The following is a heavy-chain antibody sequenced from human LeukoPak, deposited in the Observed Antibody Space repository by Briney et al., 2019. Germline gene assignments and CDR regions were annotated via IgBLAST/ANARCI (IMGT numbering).Heavy chain of an antibody. D-gene: IGHD3-22*01. Sequence: GGSLRLSCAASGFTFTSYWMSWVRQAPGKGLEWVANIKQDGSEKYYVASVKGRFTISRDNAKNSLFLQMNSLRAEDTAVYYCARDAYDSLDYWGQGTLVTVSS. CDR1: GFTFTSYW. J-gene: IGHJ4*02. CDR2: IKQDGSEK. CDR3: ARDAYDSLDY. V-gene: IGHV3-7*01.